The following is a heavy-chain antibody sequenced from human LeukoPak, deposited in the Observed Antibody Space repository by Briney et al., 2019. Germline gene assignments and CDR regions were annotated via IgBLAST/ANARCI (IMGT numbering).Heavy chain of an antibody. Sequence: GASVTVSCKASGYTFTGYYMHWVRQAPGQGLEWMGWINPNSGGTNYAQKFQGRVTMTRDTSISTAYMELSRLRSDDTAVYYCARGRERFYYGDYDNWGQGTLVTVSS. CDR1: GYTFTGYY. CDR2: INPNSGGT. CDR3: ARGRERFYYGDYDN. V-gene: IGHV1-2*02. J-gene: IGHJ4*02. D-gene: IGHD4-17*01.